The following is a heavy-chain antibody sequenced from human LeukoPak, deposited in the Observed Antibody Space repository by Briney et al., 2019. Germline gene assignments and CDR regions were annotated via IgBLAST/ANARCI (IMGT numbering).Heavy chain of an antibody. Sequence: GGSLRLSCTASGFTFSTYWMHWVRQAPGKGLVWVSRINIDGSSTSYADSVKGRFTISRDNAKNTLYLQMNSLRAEETAVYYCARDLAAAASSGWFDPWGQGTLVTVSS. D-gene: IGHD6-13*01. CDR2: INIDGSST. J-gene: IGHJ5*02. CDR3: ARDLAAAASSGWFDP. CDR1: GFTFSTYW. V-gene: IGHV3-74*01.